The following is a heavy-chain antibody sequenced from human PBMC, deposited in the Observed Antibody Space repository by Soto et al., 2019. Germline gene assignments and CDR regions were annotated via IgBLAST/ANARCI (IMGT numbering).Heavy chain of an antibody. Sequence: EVQLVESGGGLVQPGGSLKLSCAASGFTFSGSAMHWVRQASGKGLEWVGRIRSKANSYATAYAASVKGRFTISGDDSKNTAYLQMNSLKTEDTAVYYCTSRPGGDAFDIWGQGTMVTVSS. D-gene: IGHD3-10*01. CDR3: TSRPGGDAFDI. J-gene: IGHJ3*02. V-gene: IGHV3-73*02. CDR1: GFTFSGSA. CDR2: IRSKANSYAT.